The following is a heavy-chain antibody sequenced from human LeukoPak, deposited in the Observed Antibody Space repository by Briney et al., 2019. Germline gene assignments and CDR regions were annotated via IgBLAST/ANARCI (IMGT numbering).Heavy chain of an antibody. Sequence: SETLSLTCAVYSGSFSGYYWSWIRQPPGKGLEWIGEINHSGSTNYNPSLKSRVTISQDMSKNQFSLKLSSVTAADTAVYYCARNTPGRYYYMDVWGKGTTVTVSS. CDR3: ARNTPGRYYYMDV. V-gene: IGHV4-34*01. D-gene: IGHD3-10*01. CDR1: SGSFSGYY. J-gene: IGHJ6*03. CDR2: INHSGST.